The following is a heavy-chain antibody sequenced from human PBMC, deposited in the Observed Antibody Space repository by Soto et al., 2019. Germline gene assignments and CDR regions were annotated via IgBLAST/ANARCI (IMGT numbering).Heavy chain of an antibody. CDR3: AKDLTRQLAYWLDP. CDR1: GFSFTGYY. J-gene: IGHJ5*02. Sequence: ASVKVSCKASGFSFTGYYIHWLRQAPGQGLEWMGWINAHSGGTEYAQKFQGRVTLARDTSIATAYLTLTSLTSDDTALYYCAKDLTRQLAYWLDPWGQGTQVTVSS. CDR2: INAHSGGT. D-gene: IGHD6-6*01. V-gene: IGHV1-2*02.